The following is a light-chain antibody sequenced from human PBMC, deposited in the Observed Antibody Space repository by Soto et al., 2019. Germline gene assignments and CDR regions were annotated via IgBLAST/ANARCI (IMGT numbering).Light chain of an antibody. V-gene: IGKV1-39*01. J-gene: IGKJ4*01. CDR2: AAS. CDR3: QQSYTLSPLT. CDR1: QSISNY. Sequence: DIQMTQSPSSLSASVGDRVIITCRTSQSISNYLNWYQHKPGKAPKVLISAASNLQSGVPSRFSGSGSGTVFTLTISSLQTEDFATYFCQQSYTLSPLTFGGGTKVDIK.